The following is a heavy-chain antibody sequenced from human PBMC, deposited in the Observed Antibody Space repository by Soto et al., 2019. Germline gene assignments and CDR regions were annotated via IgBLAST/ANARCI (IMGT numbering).Heavy chain of an antibody. Sequence: GGSLRLSCAASGFTFSNAWMSWVRQAPGKGLEWVGRIKSKTDGGTTDCAAPVKGRFTISRDDSKNTLYLQMNSLKTEDTAVYYCTTDFITRPAVPFWFDPWGQGTLVTVSS. V-gene: IGHV3-15*01. CDR1: GFTFSNAW. D-gene: IGHD1-20*01. J-gene: IGHJ5*02. CDR2: IKSKTDGGTT. CDR3: TTDFITRPAVPFWFDP.